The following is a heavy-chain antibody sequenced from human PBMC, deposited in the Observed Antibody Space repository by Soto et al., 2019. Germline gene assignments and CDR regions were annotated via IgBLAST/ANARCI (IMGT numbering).Heavy chain of an antibody. D-gene: IGHD3-10*01. CDR2: ISAYNGTT. CDR3: ARSMVGSFDY. Sequence: QVQLVQSGAAVKKPGASVKVSCKAPGYAFTSYGISWVRQAPGQGLEWMGWISAYNGTTNYAQRLQGRVTMTTDTSTSTAYMELRSVRSDDTDVYYCARSMVGSFDYWGQGTLVTVSS. V-gene: IGHV1-18*01. J-gene: IGHJ4*02. CDR1: GYAFTSYG.